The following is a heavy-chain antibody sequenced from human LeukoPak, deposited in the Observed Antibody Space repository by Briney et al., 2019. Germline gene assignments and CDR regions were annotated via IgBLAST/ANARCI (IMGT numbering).Heavy chain of an antibody. CDR2: ISSSGSTI. Sequence: GGSLRLSCAASGFTFSSYEMNWVRQAPGKGLEWVSYISSSGSTIYYADSVKGRFTISRDNAKNSLYLQMNSLRAEDTAVYYCARARRTSGSYYFDYWGQGTLVTVSS. CDR3: ARARRTSGSYYFDY. J-gene: IGHJ4*02. D-gene: IGHD1-26*01. V-gene: IGHV3-48*03. CDR1: GFTFSSYE.